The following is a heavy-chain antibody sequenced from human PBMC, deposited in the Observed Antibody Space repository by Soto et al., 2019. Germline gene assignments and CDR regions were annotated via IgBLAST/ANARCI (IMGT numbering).Heavy chain of an antibody. J-gene: IGHJ4*02. V-gene: IGHV1-2*04. CDR1: GYTFTGYY. CDR3: ARDALPSGGSRFGY. CDR2: INPNSGGT. Sequence: WASVKVSCKASGYTFTGYYMHWVRQAPGQGLEWMGWINPNSGGTNYAQKFQGWVTMTRDTSISTAYMELSRLRSDDTAVYYCARDALPSGGSRFGYWGQGTLVTVS. D-gene: IGHD2-15*01.